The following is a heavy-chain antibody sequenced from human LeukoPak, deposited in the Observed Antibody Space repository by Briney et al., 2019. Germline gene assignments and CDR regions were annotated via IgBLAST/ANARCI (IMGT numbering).Heavy chain of an antibody. D-gene: IGHD3-3*01. CDR3: ARQELGDRKYYDFWSGHIDY. V-gene: IGHV5-51*01. CDR1: GYSFTSYW. J-gene: IGHJ4*02. CDR2: IYPGDSGA. Sequence: GESLKISCKGSGYSFTSYWIGWVRQMPGKGLEWMGIIYPGDSGARYSPSFQGQVTISADKSISTAYLQWSSLKASDTAMYYCARQELGDRKYYDFWSGHIDYWGQGTLVTVSS.